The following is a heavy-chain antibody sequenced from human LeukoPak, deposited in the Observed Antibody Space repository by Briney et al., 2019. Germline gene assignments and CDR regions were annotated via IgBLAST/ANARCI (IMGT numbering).Heavy chain of an antibody. V-gene: IGHV3-11*06. CDR1: GFTFSDYY. D-gene: IGHD3-10*01. CDR2: ISSSSSYT. Sequence: GGSLRLSRAASGFTFSDYYMSWIRQAPGKGLEWVSYISSSSSYTNYADSVKGRFTISRDNAKNSLYLQMNSLRAEDTAVYYWARLLWFGELFDYWGQGTLVTVSS. J-gene: IGHJ4*02. CDR3: ARLLWFGELFDY.